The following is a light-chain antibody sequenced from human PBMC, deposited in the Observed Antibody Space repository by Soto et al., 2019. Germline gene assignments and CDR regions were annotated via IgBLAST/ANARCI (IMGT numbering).Light chain of an antibody. J-gene: IGLJ3*02. Sequence: QSVLTQPPSASGTPGQRVTISCSGSSSNIGSNYVYWYQQLPGTAPKLLIYRKNQRPSGVPDRFSGSKSGTSASLAISGLRSEDEADYYCAAWDDSLSGPVFGGGTKVPS. CDR1: SSNIGSNY. V-gene: IGLV1-47*01. CDR3: AAWDDSLSGPV. CDR2: RKN.